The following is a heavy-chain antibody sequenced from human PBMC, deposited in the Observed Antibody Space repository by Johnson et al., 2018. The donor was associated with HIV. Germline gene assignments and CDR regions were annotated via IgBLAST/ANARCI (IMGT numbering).Heavy chain of an antibody. CDR1: GFNVSGNY. J-gene: IGHJ3*02. CDR2: IYSGGST. CDR3: ARASSGYYSDAFDI. Sequence: VQLVESGGGLVQPGGSLRLSCVASGFNVSGNYMSWVRQAPGRGLEWVSVIYSGGSTYYADSVKGRFTISRDNSKNTLYLQMKSLRAEDTAVYYCARASSGYYSDAFDIGGQGTIVTVSS. V-gene: IGHV3-66*02. D-gene: IGHD3-22*01.